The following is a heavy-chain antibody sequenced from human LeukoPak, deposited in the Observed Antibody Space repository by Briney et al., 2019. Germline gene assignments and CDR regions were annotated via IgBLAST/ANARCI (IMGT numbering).Heavy chain of an antibody. CDR1: GFIFKSYW. V-gene: IGHV3-7*01. J-gene: IGHJ4*02. CDR3: ARVVVSLYYFDY. Sequence: GGSLRVSCVASGFIFKSYWMSWVRQAPGKWLEWVANIQPGGSESYYVDSVKGRFTISRDNADNSLYLQMNSLRAEDTAVYYCARVVVSLYYFDYWGQGTLVTVSS. CDR2: IQPGGSES. D-gene: IGHD2-21*01.